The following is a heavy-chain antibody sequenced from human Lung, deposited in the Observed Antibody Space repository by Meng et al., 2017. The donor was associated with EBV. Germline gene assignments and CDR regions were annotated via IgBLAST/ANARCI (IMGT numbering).Heavy chain of an antibody. V-gene: IGHV4-34*01. CDR2: INHSGST. Sequence: QVQFQHWGAELVTHSEILPLSCAVYGESFSGYIWSSIRQPPGEGLGWIGEINHSGSTNYNPSLTSRVTISVDTSKSQFSLKLSSVTAADTVVYYCAIGKPVVFFDYWGQGTLVTVSS. J-gene: IGHJ4*02. CDR3: AIGKPVVFFDY. D-gene: IGHD4-23*01. CDR1: GESFSGYI.